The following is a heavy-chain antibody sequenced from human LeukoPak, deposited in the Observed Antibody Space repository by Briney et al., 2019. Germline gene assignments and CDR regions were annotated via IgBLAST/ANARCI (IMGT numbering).Heavy chain of an antibody. CDR2: IYHSGST. V-gene: IGHV4-4*02. D-gene: IGHD4-17*01. CDR1: GGSISSSNW. J-gene: IGHJ3*02. Sequence: PSETLSLTCAVSGGSISSSNWWSWVRQPPGKGLEWIGEIYHSGSTNYNPSLKSRVTTSVDKSKNQFSLKLSSVTAADTAVYYCAGVSKWVTTLAFDIWGQGTMVTVSS. CDR3: AGVSKWVTTLAFDI.